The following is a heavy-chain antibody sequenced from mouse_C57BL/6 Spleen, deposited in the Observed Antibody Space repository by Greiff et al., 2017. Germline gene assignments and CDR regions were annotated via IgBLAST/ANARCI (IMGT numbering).Heavy chain of an antibody. CDR1: GFTFSDAW. Sequence: EVQGVESGGGLVQPGGSMKLSCAASGFTFSDAWMDWVRQSPEKGLEWVAEIRNKANNNETYYAESVKGRFTISRDDSKSRVYLQMNSLRAVDTGIYYCTPNGGYWYFDVWGTGTTVTVSS. CDR3: TPNGGYWYFDV. CDR2: IRNKANNNET. V-gene: IGHV6-6*01. J-gene: IGHJ1*03.